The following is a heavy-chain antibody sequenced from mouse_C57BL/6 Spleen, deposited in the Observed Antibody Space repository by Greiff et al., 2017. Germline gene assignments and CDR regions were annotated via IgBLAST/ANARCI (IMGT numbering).Heavy chain of an antibody. CDR1: GYTFTRYW. Sequence: QVQLQQPGAELVKPGASVKLSCTASGYTFTRYWMHWVKQRPGQGLEWIGMIHPNSGSTNYNEKFKRKATLTVDKSSSTAYMQLSSLTSEDSAVYYCARRSGTGYFDYWGQGTTLTVSS. D-gene: IGHD4-1*01. CDR2: IHPNSGST. CDR3: ARRSGTGYFDY. J-gene: IGHJ2*01. V-gene: IGHV1-64*01.